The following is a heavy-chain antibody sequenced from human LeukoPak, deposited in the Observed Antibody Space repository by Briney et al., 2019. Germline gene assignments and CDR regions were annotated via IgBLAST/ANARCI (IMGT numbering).Heavy chain of an antibody. CDR1: GGTFSSYA. CDR2: IIPIFGTA. V-gene: IGHV1-69*05. Sequence: SVKVSCKASGGTFSSYAISWVRQAPGQGLEWMGGIIPIFGTANYAQKLQGRVTITTDESTSTAYMELSSLRSEDTAVYYSARDERFWSGYDYYYYYMDVWGKGTTVTVSS. CDR3: ARDERFWSGYDYYYYYMDV. J-gene: IGHJ6*03. D-gene: IGHD3-3*01.